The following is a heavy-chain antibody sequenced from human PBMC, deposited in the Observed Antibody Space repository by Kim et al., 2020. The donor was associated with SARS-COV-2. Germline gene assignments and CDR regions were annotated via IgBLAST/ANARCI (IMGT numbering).Heavy chain of an antibody. Sequence: GGSLRLSCAASGFTFSSYAMHWVRQAPGKGLEWVAVISYDGSNKYYADSVKGRFTISRDNSKNTLYLQMNSLRAEDTAVYYCAREVVPAAWSAFDIWGQGTMVTVSS. V-gene: IGHV3-30-3*01. CDR1: GFTFSSYA. CDR2: ISYDGSNK. J-gene: IGHJ3*02. D-gene: IGHD2-2*01. CDR3: AREVVPAAWSAFDI.